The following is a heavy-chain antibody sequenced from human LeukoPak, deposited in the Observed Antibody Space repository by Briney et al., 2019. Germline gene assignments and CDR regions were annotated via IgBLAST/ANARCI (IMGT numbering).Heavy chain of an antibody. V-gene: IGHV4-34*01. CDR2: INQSGRT. CDR3: ARVVSGSMIVVVPNDLHFDY. J-gene: IGHJ4*02. CDR1: GGSFSDYY. D-gene: IGHD3-22*01. Sequence: SETLSLTCAVYGGSFSDYYWSWIRQPPGKGREWIGEINQSGRTNYNPSLKSRVTISVDTSKNQFSLKLSSVTAADTDVYYCARVVSGSMIVVVPNDLHFDYWGQGSMVSV.